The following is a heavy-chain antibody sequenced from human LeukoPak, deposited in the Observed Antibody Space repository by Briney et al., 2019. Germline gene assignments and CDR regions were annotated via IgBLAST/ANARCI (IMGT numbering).Heavy chain of an antibody. CDR1: GFTFSSYA. V-gene: IGHV3-23*01. CDR3: AKPGRYGDYHNFDY. Sequence: GGSLRLSCAASGFTFSSYAMNWVRQAPGKGLEWVSAITSAGNTYYADSVKGRFTISRDNSKNTLYLQMNSLTAEDTAVYYCAKPGRYGDYHNFDYWSQGTLVTVSS. CDR2: ITSAGNT. J-gene: IGHJ4*02. D-gene: IGHD4-17*01.